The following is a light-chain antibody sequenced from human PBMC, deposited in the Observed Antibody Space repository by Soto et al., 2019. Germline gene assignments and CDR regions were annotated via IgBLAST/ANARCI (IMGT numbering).Light chain of an antibody. CDR2: AAS. Sequence: IQLTQSPSSLSASVGDRVTITCPASQGISSHLAWYQQKPGKAPKLLIYAASTLQTGVPSRFSGGGSGTDFTLTLSSLQPEDFATYYCQQVNSFPSTFGQGTRLEIK. J-gene: IGKJ5*01. CDR1: QGISSH. CDR3: QQVNSFPST. V-gene: IGKV1-9*01.